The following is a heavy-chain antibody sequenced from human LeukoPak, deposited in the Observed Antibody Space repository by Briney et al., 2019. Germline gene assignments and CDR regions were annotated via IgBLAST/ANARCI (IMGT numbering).Heavy chain of an antibody. CDR2: INPNRGGT. CDR1: GYIFTGYY. J-gene: IGHJ5*02. V-gene: IGHV1-2*02. CDR3: ATTSSGWYSPDNWFDR. Sequence: ASVKVSCKASGYIFTGYYLHWVRQAPGQGLEWMGWINPNRGGTESAQKFQGRVTMTWDTAISTAYMELTRLRSDDTAEYYCATTSSGWYSPDNWFDRWGQGTVVTVSS. D-gene: IGHD6-19*01.